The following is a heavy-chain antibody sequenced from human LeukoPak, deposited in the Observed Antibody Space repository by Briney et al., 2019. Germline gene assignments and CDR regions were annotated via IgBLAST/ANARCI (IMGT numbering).Heavy chain of an antibody. V-gene: IGHV1-18*01. J-gene: IGHJ3*02. CDR3: ARGEWELLSSPDAFDI. Sequence: ASVKVSCKASGYTFTSYGISWVRQAPGQGLEWIGWISAYNGNANSAQQLQGRVTMTTDTSTSTAYMELRSLRSDDTAMYYCARGEWELLSSPDAFDIWGQGTMVTVSS. D-gene: IGHD1-26*01. CDR1: GYTFTSYG. CDR2: ISAYNGNA.